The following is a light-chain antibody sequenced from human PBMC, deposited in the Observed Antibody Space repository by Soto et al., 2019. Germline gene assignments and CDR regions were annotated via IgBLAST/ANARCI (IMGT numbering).Light chain of an antibody. Sequence: QSALTQPASVSGSPGQSITISCTGTSSDVGGYNYVSWYQHHPGKAPKLLIYEVSNRPSGVSNRFSGSKSGNTASLTISGLQAEDEADYFCNSYTGSNTLVFGGGTKLTVL. V-gene: IGLV2-14*01. CDR2: EVS. J-gene: IGLJ2*01. CDR3: NSYTGSNTLV. CDR1: SSDVGGYNY.